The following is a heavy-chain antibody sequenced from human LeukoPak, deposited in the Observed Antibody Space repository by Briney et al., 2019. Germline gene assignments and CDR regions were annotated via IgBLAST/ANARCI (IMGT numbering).Heavy chain of an antibody. CDR2: IYYSGST. J-gene: IGHJ4*02. Sequence: SETLSLTCTVSGGSISSGGYYWSWIRQHPGKGLEWIGYIYYSGSTYYNPSLKSRVTISVDTSKNQFSLKLSSVTAADTAAYYCARSPLVLKYIAVAPFDYWGQGTLVTVSS. CDR3: ARSPLVLKYIAVAPFDY. CDR1: GGSISSGGYY. V-gene: IGHV4-31*03. D-gene: IGHD6-19*01.